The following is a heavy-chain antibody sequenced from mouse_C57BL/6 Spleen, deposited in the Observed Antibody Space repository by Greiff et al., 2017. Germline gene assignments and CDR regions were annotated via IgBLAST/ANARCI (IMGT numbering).Heavy chain of an antibody. V-gene: IGHV5-6*01. CDR1: GFTFSSYG. J-gene: IGHJ2*01. D-gene: IGHD2-1*01. Sequence: EVQVVESGGDLVKPGGSLKLSCAASGFTFSSYGMSWVRQTPDKRLEWVATISSGGSYTYYPDSVQGRFTISRDNAKNTLYLQMSSLKSEDTAMYYCARHALYGNYGFDYWGQGTTLTVSS. CDR2: ISSGGSYT. CDR3: ARHALYGNYGFDY.